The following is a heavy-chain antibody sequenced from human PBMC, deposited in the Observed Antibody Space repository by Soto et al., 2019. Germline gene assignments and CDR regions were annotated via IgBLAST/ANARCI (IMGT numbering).Heavy chain of an antibody. CDR1: GGSISRGGYY. CDR2: IYYSGST. Sequence: VQLQESGPGLVKPSQTLSLTCTVSGGSISRGGYYWSWIRQHPGKGLEWIGYIYYSGSTYYYPSLKSRVTVSVDTSKNLFSLKRSSVTAADTAVYYLPRSFGVAAAGAFDYWGQGTLGTVSS. CDR3: PRSFGVAAAGAFDY. J-gene: IGHJ4*02. V-gene: IGHV4-31*03. D-gene: IGHD6-13*01.